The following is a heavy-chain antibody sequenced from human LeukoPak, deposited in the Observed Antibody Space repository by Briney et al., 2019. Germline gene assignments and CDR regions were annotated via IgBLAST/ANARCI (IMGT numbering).Heavy chain of an antibody. J-gene: IGHJ4*02. Sequence: GGSLRLSCAASGFTFSSYWMSWVRQTPDKGLEWVAHIKEDGSEKYFVDSVTGRFTISRDNAKNSLYLQMSSLRVEDTAVYYCARDKVVGAMTGSNFDYWGQGILATVSS. V-gene: IGHV3-7*01. CDR3: ARDKVVGAMTGSNFDY. CDR2: IKEDGSEK. D-gene: IGHD1-26*01. CDR1: GFTFSSYW.